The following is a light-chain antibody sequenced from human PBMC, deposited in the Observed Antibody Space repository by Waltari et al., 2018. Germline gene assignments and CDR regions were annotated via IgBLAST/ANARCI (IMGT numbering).Light chain of an antibody. CDR3: GTWDSSLSLYV. CDR1: RPNIGTNY. Sequence: QSVLTQPPSVSAAPWQQVNVSSSGSRPNIGTNYVSWYQQLQGSAPTLLIYDNDKRPSGIPDRLSGSKSGTSATLGITGLQTGDEADYYCGTWDSSLSLYVFGTGTKVTVL. J-gene: IGLJ1*01. V-gene: IGLV1-51*01. CDR2: DND.